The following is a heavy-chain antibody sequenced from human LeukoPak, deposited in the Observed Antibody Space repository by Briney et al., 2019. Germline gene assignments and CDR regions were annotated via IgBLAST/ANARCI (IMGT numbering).Heavy chain of an antibody. CDR3: ARRSDSLGFDP. J-gene: IGHJ5*02. CDR1: GFTFSSYA. Sequence: GSLRLSCAASGFTFSSYAMSWIRQPPGKGLEWIGSIYYSGGTYYNPSLKSRVTVSVDTSKNQFSLKLSAVTAADTAVYYCARRSDSLGFDPWGQGTLVTVSS. CDR2: IYYSGGT. D-gene: IGHD3-9*01. V-gene: IGHV4-39*01.